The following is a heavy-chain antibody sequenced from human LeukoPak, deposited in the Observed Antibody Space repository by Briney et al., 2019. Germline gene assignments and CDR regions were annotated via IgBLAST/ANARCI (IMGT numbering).Heavy chain of an antibody. Sequence: GGSLRLSCAASGYTLSSYWVHWGRQAPGKGRVWVSRIYSDGSSTSYADSVKGRFTISRDNPKNTLYLQMNSLRAEDTAVYYCASGTYGDHNFDYWGQGTLVTVSS. J-gene: IGHJ4*02. CDR2: IYSDGSST. V-gene: IGHV3-74*01. D-gene: IGHD4-17*01. CDR1: GYTLSSYW. CDR3: ASGTYGDHNFDY.